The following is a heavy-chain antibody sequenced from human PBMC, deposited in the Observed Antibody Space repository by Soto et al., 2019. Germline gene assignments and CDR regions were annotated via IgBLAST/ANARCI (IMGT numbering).Heavy chain of an antibody. D-gene: IGHD3-3*01. CDR1: GYSFTDHY. Sequence: ASVKVSCKASGYSFTDHYIHWVRQAPGQGLEWMGWINPHNGATSLAQKFKYRVIMTSDTSISTVYMELSSLRSDETALYYCARAPLIIVHITILGEASPGVLEYWGQGTPVTVSS. V-gene: IGHV1-2*02. J-gene: IGHJ4*02. CDR2: INPHNGAT. CDR3: ARAPLIIVHITILGEASPGVLEY.